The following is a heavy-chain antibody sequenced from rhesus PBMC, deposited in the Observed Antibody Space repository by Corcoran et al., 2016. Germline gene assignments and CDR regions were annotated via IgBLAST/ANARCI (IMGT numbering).Heavy chain of an antibody. CDR2: IYWYDDK. CDR3: ARMYSSGCFDY. Sequence: QVTLKESGPALVTPPQTLPLTCTFSGFSISTIGMGVGWILRPPGKALEWLALIYWYDDKYSSTSLKSRLTSSKDTSKNQVVLTMTNMDPVDTATYYCARMYSSGCFDYWGQGVLVTVSS. D-gene: IGHD6-31*01. V-gene: IGHV2-174*01. CDR1: GFSISTIGMG. J-gene: IGHJ4*01.